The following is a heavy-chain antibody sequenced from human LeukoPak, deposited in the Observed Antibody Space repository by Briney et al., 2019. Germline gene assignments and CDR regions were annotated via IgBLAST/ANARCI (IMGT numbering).Heavy chain of an antibody. Sequence: ASVTVSCTASGYTFTVYYMHWVRQAPGQGLEWMGIINPSGGSTSYAQKFQGRVTMTRDTSTSTVYMELSSLRSEDTAVYYCARGARWTYSSGPMEDYWGQGTLVTVSS. CDR2: INPSGGST. CDR3: ARGARWTYSSGPMEDY. D-gene: IGHD6-19*01. V-gene: IGHV1-46*01. J-gene: IGHJ4*02. CDR1: GYTFTVYY.